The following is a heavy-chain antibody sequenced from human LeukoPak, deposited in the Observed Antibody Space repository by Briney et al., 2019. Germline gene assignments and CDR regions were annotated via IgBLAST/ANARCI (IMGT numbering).Heavy chain of an antibody. CDR1: GYTFTGYY. J-gene: IGHJ4*02. CDR2: INPSSGGT. Sequence: ASVKVSCKASGYTFTGYYMHWVRQAPGQGLEWMGWINPSSGGTNYPQKFQGRATMTRDTSISTAYMELSRLRSDDTAVYYCARDLHYYGSGSYYFDYWGQGTLVTVSS. D-gene: IGHD3-10*01. V-gene: IGHV1-2*02. CDR3: ARDLHYYGSGSYYFDY.